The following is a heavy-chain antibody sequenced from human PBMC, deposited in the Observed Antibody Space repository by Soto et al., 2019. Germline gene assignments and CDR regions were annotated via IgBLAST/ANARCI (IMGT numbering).Heavy chain of an antibody. D-gene: IGHD6-13*01. V-gene: IGHV1-3*01. CDR3: ARELQQLVPLYYYYGMDV. CDR2: INAGNGNT. J-gene: IGHJ6*02. Sequence: ASVKVSCKASGYTFTSYAMHWVRQAPGQRLEWMGWINAGNGNTKYSQKFQGRVTITRDTSASTAYMELSSLRSEDTAVYYCARELQQLVPLYYYYGMDVWGQGTTVTVSS. CDR1: GYTFTSYA.